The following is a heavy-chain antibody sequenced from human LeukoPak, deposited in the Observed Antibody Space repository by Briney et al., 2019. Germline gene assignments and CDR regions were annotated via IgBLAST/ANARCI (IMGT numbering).Heavy chain of an antibody. CDR3: AKDYSSVYYFDY. V-gene: IGHV3-30*18. CDR1: GFTFSSYG. CDR2: ISYDGSNK. D-gene: IGHD6-19*01. Sequence: GGSLRLSCAASGFTFSSYGMHWVRQAPGKGLEWVAVISYDGSNKYYADSVKGRFTISRDNSKNTLYLQMNSLRAEDTAVYYCAKDYSSVYYFDYWGQGTLVTVSS. J-gene: IGHJ4*02.